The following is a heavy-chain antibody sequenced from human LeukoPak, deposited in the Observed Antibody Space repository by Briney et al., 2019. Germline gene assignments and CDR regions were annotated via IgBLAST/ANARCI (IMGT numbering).Heavy chain of an antibody. J-gene: IGHJ4*02. CDR3: ARECLLPERCFEY. V-gene: IGHV3-23*01. D-gene: IGHD2-21*02. Sequence: GGSLRLSCAASGFTFSSYAMSWVRQAPGKGLEWVSAISGSGDSTYYADSVKGRFTISRDNAKNSLYLQMNSLRAEDTAVYFCARECLLPERCFEYWGQGTLVTVSS. CDR2: ISGSGDST. CDR1: GFTFSSYA.